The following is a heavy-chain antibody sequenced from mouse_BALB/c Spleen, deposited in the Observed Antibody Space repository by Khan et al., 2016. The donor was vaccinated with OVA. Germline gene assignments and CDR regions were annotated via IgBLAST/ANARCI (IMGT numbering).Heavy chain of an antibody. J-gene: IGHJ3*01. CDR1: GFSLTSYG. CDR2: IWTGGNT. CDR3: ANGDYGDGKIAY. D-gene: IGHD2-13*01. V-gene: IGHV2-5*01. Sequence: QVQLKESGPGLVQPSQTLSITCTASGFSLTSYGVHWVRQSPGKGLEWLGVIWTGGNTAYNAAFMSRLSITKDNSKSEVFFKKNSLQADDSAIYDGANGDYGDGKIAYWGQGTLVTVSA.